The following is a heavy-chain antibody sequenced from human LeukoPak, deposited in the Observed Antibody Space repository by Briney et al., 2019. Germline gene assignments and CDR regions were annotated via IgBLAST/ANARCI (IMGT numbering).Heavy chain of an antibody. CDR2: ISDSGGYT. J-gene: IGHJ5*02. Sequence: PGGSLRLSCAASGFTFSSYAMSWVRQAPGKGLEWVSAISDSGGYTYYADSVKGRFTISRDNSKNTLYLQMSSLRAEDTAVYYCAIGYGSGRPGNWFDPWGQGTLVTVSS. D-gene: IGHD3-10*01. V-gene: IGHV3-23*01. CDR1: GFTFSSYA. CDR3: AIGYGSGRPGNWFDP.